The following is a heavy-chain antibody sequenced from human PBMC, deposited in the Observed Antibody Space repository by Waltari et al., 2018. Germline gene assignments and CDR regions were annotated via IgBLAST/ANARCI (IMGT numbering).Heavy chain of an antibody. CDR3: VRPGSSVGWYYFDY. D-gene: IGHD6-19*01. Sequence: QLQLQESGPGLVKPSETLSFTCTVSGDSISGSHYYWGWIRQPPGQGLEWIGSISYSGTTYCNPSLKSRVTMSVDTSKNQFSLNLSSVTAADTAVFYCVRPGSSVGWYYFDYWGQGTLVTVSS. CDR2: ISYSGTT. J-gene: IGHJ4*02. CDR1: GDSISGSHYY. V-gene: IGHV4-39*01.